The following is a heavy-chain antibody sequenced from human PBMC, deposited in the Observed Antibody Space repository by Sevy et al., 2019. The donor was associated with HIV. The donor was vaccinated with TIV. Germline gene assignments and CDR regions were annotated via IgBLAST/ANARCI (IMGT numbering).Heavy chain of an antibody. CDR1: GFTFSSYS. V-gene: IGHV3-49*04. CDR3: TRGGGATDWGMDV. Sequence: GGSLRLSCAASGFTFSSYSMNWVRQAPGKGLEWVGFIRSKAYGGTTEYAASVRGRFTISRDDSKSSAYLQMNSLKTEDTAVYYCTRGGGATDWGMDVWGQGITVTVSS. J-gene: IGHJ6*02. D-gene: IGHD1-26*01. CDR2: IRSKAYGGTT.